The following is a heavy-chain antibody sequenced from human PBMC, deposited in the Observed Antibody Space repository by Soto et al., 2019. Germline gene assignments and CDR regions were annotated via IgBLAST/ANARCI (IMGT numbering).Heavy chain of an antibody. CDR3: ARDSIVVVPAAIIRKDAFDI. CDR2: ISAYNGNT. D-gene: IGHD2-2*02. J-gene: IGHJ3*02. Sequence: ASVKVSCKASGYTFTSYGISWVRQAPGQGLEWMGWISAYNGNTNYAQKLQGRVTMTTDTSTSTAYMELRSLRSDDTAVYYCARDSIVVVPAAIIRKDAFDIWGQGTMVTVSS. CDR1: GYTFTSYG. V-gene: IGHV1-18*01.